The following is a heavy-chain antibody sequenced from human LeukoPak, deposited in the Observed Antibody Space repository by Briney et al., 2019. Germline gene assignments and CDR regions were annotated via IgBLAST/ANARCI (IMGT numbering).Heavy chain of an antibody. D-gene: IGHD3-22*01. CDR3: ARDRYYYDSSGYIRMDV. V-gene: IGHV1-18*01. CDR2: ISAYNGNT. CDR1: GYTFTSYG. J-gene: IGHJ6*04. Sequence: GASVKVSCKASGYTFTSYGISWVRQAPGQGLEWMGWISAYNGNTNYAQKLQGRVTMTTDTSTSTAYMELRSLRSDDTAVYYCARDRYYYDSSGYIRMDVWGKGTTVTISS.